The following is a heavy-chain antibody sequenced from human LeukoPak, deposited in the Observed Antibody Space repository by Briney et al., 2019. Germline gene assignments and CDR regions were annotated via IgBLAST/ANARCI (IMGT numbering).Heavy chain of an antibody. D-gene: IGHD4-17*01. V-gene: IGHV4-38-2*02. CDR2: IYHSGRT. CDR3: ARHRPPRYGDYVPRYFDY. Sequence: PSETLSLTCTVSGYSISSGDYWGWIRQPPGKGLEWIGSIYHSGRTYYNPSLKSRVTISVDTSKNQFSLKLSSVTAADTAVYYCARHRPPRYGDYVPRYFDYWGQGTLVTVSS. CDR1: GYSISSGDY. J-gene: IGHJ4*02.